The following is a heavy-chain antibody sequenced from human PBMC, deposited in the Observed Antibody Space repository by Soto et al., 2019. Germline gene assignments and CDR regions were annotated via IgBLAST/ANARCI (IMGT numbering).Heavy chain of an antibody. V-gene: IGHV1-2*02. CDR1: GYTFTACY. Sequence: QVQLVQSGAEVKEPGDSVRVSCEASGYTFTACYIHWVRQAPGQGLEWMGWINPKFGDTTYAQDFQGRLTLTRDMSISTVYMDLSRLTSDDMAIYYCARNMDYYYGPGSGNGHGVWGQGTTVNVFS. J-gene: IGHJ6*02. CDR2: INPKFGDT. CDR3: ARNMDYYYGPGSGNGHGV. D-gene: IGHD3-10*01.